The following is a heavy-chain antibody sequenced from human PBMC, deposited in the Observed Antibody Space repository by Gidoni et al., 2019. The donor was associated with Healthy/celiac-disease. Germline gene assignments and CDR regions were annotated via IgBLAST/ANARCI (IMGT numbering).Heavy chain of an antibody. J-gene: IGHJ1*01. CDR2: IYYSGRT. CDR3: ARSRRGLPYYQH. D-gene: IGHD2-15*01. V-gene: IGHV4-59*01. CDR1: GGSISSYY. Sequence: QVQLQESGPGLVKPSETLSLTCTVSGGSISSYYWSWIRQPPGKGLEWIGYIYYSGRTNYNPSLKSRVTISVDTSKNQFSLKLSSVTAADTAVYYCARSRRGLPYYQHWGQGTLVTVSS.